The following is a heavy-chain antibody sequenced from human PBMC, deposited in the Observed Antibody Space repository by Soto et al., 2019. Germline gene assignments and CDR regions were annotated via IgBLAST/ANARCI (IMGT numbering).Heavy chain of an antibody. Sequence: EVQLVESGGGLVQHGESLRLSCAASGLIFSNYKIHWVRHAPGTGLVWVSRINTDGSNIDYAVSVKGRLTVSRDNAKNTLYLQMNSLSADDTAVYSLARDTDGLHYWGQGTLVTVSS. CDR1: GLIFSNYK. CDR2: INTDGSNI. V-gene: IGHV3-74*01. CDR3: ARDTDGLHY. J-gene: IGHJ4*02.